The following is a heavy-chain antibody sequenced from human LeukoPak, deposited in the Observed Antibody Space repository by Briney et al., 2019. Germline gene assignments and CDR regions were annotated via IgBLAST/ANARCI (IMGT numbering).Heavy chain of an antibody. CDR2: IKPNSGGT. J-gene: IGHJ4*02. D-gene: IGHD3-22*01. CDR3: ARDGPDSSGYYVDY. V-gene: IGHV1-2*02. Sequence: ASVKVSCKASGYIFTSYAMNWVRQAPGQGLEWMGWIKPNSGGTHYVQKFQGRVYMTRDTSISTAYMELSGLRFDDTAVYYCARDGPDSSGYYVDYWGQGTLVTVSS. CDR1: GYIFTSYA.